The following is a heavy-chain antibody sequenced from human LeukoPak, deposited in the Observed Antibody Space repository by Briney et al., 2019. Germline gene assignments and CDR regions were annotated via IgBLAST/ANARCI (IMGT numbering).Heavy chain of an antibody. V-gene: IGHV4-4*07. J-gene: IGHJ4*02. CDR2: IYSSGST. CDR1: GGSIISFY. D-gene: IGHD3-10*01. Sequence: SETLSLTCTVSGGSIISFYWSWIRQPAGKGLEWIGRIYSSGSTNYNPSLKSRVTMSVNTSKNQFSLKLSSVTAADTAVYYCAGSGGLSNQGAVFDYWGQGTLVTVSS. CDR3: AGSGGLSNQGAVFDY.